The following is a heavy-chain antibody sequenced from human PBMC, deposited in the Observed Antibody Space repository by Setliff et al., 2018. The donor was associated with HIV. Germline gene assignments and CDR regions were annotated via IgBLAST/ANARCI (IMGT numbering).Heavy chain of an antibody. Sequence: ASVKVSCKASGYSFTDHYMHWVRQAPGQGLEWMGWINPRSGGTNYAQKFQGTVTMTRGTSINTAYMEMSRLRSDDTAVYYCARVPSRYCSPTTCPFFFDYWGQGTLVTVSS. V-gene: IGHV1-2*02. CDR2: INPRSGGT. CDR3: ARVPSRYCSPTTCPFFFDY. D-gene: IGHD2-15*01. J-gene: IGHJ4*02. CDR1: GYSFTDHY.